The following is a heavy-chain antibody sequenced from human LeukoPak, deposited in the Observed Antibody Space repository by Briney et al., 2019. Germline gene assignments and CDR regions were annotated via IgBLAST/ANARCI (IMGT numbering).Heavy chain of an antibody. V-gene: IGHV3-21*05. Sequence: GGSLRLSCAASGFTFSSYSMNWVRQAPGKGLEWVSYISSSSSYIYYADSVKGRFTISRDNAKNSLYLQMNSLRAEDTAVYYCARANFGDYTFRWGQGTLVTVSS. D-gene: IGHD4-17*01. CDR2: ISSSSSYI. CDR1: GFTFSSYS. CDR3: ARANFGDYTFR. J-gene: IGHJ4*02.